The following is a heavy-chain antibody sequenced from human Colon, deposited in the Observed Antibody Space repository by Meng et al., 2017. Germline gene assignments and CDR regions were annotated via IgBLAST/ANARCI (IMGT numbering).Heavy chain of an antibody. Sequence: QVQLQPWGAGLFNPSETRSLTCAVYGGSFSGHYWTWIRQPPGKGLEWIGEINDSGSTHYNPSLGSRVTISVDTSKSQFSLKLISVTAADTGVYYCVDSKWSANYWGQGTLVTVSS. CDR1: GGSFSGHY. CDR3: VDSKWSANY. V-gene: IGHV4-34*01. D-gene: IGHD3-3*01. J-gene: IGHJ4*02. CDR2: INDSGST.